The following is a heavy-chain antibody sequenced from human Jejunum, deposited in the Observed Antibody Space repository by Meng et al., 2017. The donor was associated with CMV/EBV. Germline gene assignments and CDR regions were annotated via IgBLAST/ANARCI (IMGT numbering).Heavy chain of an antibody. CDR3: ARESGSYYWFDP. D-gene: IGHD1-26*01. V-gene: IGHV4-61*02. Sequence: HLQESGPGLVRPSQTLSLTCTASGASISSGDFCWSWIRQPAGKGLEWIGRIYTSGSTHYNPSLKSRLTMSVDLAKNQISLKLSSVTAADTAVYYCARESGSYYWFDPWGQGTLVTVSS. J-gene: IGHJ5*02. CDR2: IYTSGST. CDR1: GASISSGDFC.